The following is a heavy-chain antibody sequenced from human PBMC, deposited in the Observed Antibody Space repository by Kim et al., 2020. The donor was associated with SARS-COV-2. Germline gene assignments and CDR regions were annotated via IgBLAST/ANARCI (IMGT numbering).Heavy chain of an antibody. D-gene: IGHD6-13*01. CDR2: INHSGST. J-gene: IGHJ4*02. CDR3: ARDIDRSWGLHRRYFDY. CDR1: GGSFSGYY. V-gene: IGHV4-34*01. Sequence: SETLSLTCAVYGGSFSGYYWSWIRQPPGKGLEWIGEINHSGSTNYNPSLKSRVTISVDTSKNQFSLKLSSVTAADTAVYYCARDIDRSWGLHRRYFDYWGQGTLVTVSS.